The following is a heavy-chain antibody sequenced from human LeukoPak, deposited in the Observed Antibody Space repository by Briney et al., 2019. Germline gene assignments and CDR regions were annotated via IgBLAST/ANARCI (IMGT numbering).Heavy chain of an antibody. D-gene: IGHD2-15*01. CDR3: TKNAGRGRPSDL. V-gene: IGHV4-59*03. CDR2: VYQSNIA. CDR1: GGSISSYY. J-gene: IGHJ4*02. Sequence: SETLSLTCTVSGGSISSYYWSWIRQPPGKGLEWIAYVYQSNIANYNPSLSGRGTISLDTSKNQVSLKLRSVTPADTAIYYCTKNAGRGRPSDLWGQGTLVTVFS.